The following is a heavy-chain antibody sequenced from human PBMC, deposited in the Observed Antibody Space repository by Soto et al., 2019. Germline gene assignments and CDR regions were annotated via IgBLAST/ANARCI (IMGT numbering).Heavy chain of an antibody. Sequence: QVLLVQSGAEVKKPGSSVKISCKASGGSFGNSAINWVRQTPGQGLEWLGGFIPVYRTLSYAQKFQGRVTITADESTGTAYMTLNSLASNDTAVYYCATGVIWIGYFTVDSWGQGTRVTVSS. CDR3: ATGVIWIGYFTVDS. J-gene: IGHJ4*02. CDR1: GGSFGNSA. CDR2: FIPVYRTL. V-gene: IGHV1-69*01. D-gene: IGHD3-3*01.